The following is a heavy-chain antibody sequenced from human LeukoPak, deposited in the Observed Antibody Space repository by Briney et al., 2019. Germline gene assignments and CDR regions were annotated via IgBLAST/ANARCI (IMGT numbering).Heavy chain of an antibody. Sequence: ASVKVSCKVAGYTLNEVSMHWVRQAPGKGLEWMGGFYPEDGERIYAQKFQGRVTMTEDTSTDTAYMELSSLTSEDTAMYYCATENFGLGSPFDPWGQGTLVTVSS. J-gene: IGHJ5*02. CDR1: GYTLNEVS. V-gene: IGHV1-24*01. CDR3: ATENFGLGSPFDP. D-gene: IGHD3-16*01. CDR2: FYPEDGER.